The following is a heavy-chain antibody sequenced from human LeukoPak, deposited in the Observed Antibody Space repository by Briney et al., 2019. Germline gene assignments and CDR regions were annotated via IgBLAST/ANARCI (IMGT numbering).Heavy chain of an antibody. CDR3: ARGHDSSGYYEVEDAFDI. D-gene: IGHD3-22*01. J-gene: IGHJ3*02. Sequence: SETLSLTCTVSGGSISSYYWSWIRKPPGKGLEWIGYIYYSGSTNYNPSLKSRVTISVDTSKNQFSLKLSSVTAADTAVYYCARGHDSSGYYEVEDAFDIRGQGTMVTVSS. V-gene: IGHV4-59*01. CDR2: IYYSGST. CDR1: GGSISSYY.